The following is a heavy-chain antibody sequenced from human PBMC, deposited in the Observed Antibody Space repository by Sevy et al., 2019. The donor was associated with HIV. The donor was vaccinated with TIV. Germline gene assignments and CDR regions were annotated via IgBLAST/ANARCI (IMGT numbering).Heavy chain of an antibody. J-gene: IGHJ4*02. Sequence: GGSLRLSCAASGFTFSTHAMSWDRQAPGKGLEWVSVISLSGGDTYYANSVKGRFTISRDNSKNTLCLQMNSLTAEDTAVYYCAKDRVSGTYYTGDFDYWGQGTLVTVSS. V-gene: IGHV3-23*01. CDR1: GFTFSTHA. CDR3: AKDRVSGTYYTGDFDY. D-gene: IGHD3-10*01. CDR2: ISLSGGDT.